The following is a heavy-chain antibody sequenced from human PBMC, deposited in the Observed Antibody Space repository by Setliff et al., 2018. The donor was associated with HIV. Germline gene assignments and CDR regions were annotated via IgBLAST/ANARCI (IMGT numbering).Heavy chain of an antibody. V-gene: IGHV4-38-2*01. J-gene: IGHJ6*02. CDR1: GYSISSGYY. Sequence: SETLSLTCAVSGYSISSGYYWGWIRQPPGKGLEWIGSIYHSGSTYDSPSLKCRVTISVDTSKNQFSLKLSSVTAADTAMYYCARSSGSGSYCFRYGVDVWGQGTTVTVSS. CDR3: ARSSGSGSYCFRYGVDV. D-gene: IGHD3-10*01. CDR2: IYHSGST.